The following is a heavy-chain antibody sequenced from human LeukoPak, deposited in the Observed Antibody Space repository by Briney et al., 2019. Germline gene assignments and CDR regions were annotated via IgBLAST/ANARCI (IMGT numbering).Heavy chain of an antibody. Sequence: GGSLRLSCAASGFTFSSYSMNWVRQAPGKGLEWVSSISSSSSYIYYADSVKGRFTISRDNAKNSLYLQMNSLRAEDTAVYYCARHNSYSSGSTGYWGQGTLVTVSS. J-gene: IGHJ4*02. D-gene: IGHD6-19*01. CDR1: GFTFSSYS. CDR3: ARHNSYSSGSTGY. CDR2: ISSSSSYI. V-gene: IGHV3-21*01.